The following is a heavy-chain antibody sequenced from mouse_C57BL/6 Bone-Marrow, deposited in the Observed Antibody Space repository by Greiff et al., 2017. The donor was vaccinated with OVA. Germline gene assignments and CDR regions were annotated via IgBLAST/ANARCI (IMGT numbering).Heavy chain of an antibody. CDR1: GYSITSGYY. D-gene: IGHD2-3*01. CDR3: ARGGIYDGYYWFAY. J-gene: IGHJ3*01. CDR2: ISYDCSN. V-gene: IGHV3-6*01. Sequence: EVQRVESGPGLVKPSQSLSLTCSVTGYSITSGYYWNWIRQFPGNKLEWMGYISYDCSNNYNPSLKNRISITRDTSKNQFFLKLNSVTTEDTATDDCARGGIYDGYYWFAYWGQGTLVTVSA.